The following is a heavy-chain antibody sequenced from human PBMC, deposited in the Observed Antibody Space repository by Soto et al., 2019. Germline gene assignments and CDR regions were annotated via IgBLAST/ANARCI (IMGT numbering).Heavy chain of an antibody. V-gene: IGHV1-2*04. CDR1: GYTFTGYY. Sequence: GASVKVSCKASGYTFTGYYMHWVRQAPGQGLEWMGWINPNSGGTNYAQKFQGWVTMTRDTSISTAYMELSRLRSDDTAVYYCAIEKYDFWSGYYPSPLDYWGQGTLVTVSS. D-gene: IGHD3-3*01. CDR2: INPNSGGT. CDR3: AIEKYDFWSGYYPSPLDY. J-gene: IGHJ4*02.